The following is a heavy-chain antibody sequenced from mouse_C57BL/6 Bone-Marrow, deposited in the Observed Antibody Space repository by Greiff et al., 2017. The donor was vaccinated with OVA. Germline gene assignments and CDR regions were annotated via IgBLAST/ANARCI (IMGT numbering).Heavy chain of an antibody. J-gene: IGHJ2*01. CDR2: IWWDDDK. V-gene: IGHV8-8*01. Sequence: VTLKVSGPGLFQPSPTLSLTCSFSGFSLSTLGMGVGWLRQPSGKGLEWLAHIWWDDDKYYNPASKSRLTISRDTNKNQVLLKIANVDTADTATYYCARFGNYEGYVDYWGQGTVLTVSA. CDR3: ARFGNYEGYVDY. CDR1: GFSLSTLGMG. D-gene: IGHD2-1*01.